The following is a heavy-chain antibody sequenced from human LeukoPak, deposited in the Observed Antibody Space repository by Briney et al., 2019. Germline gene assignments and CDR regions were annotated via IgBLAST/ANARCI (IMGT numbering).Heavy chain of an antibody. CDR2: INHSGST. D-gene: IGHD3-16*01. Sequence: SETLSLTCAVYGGSFSGYYWSWIRQPPGKGLEWIGEINHSGSTNYNSSLKSRVTISVDTSKNQFSLKLSSVTAADTAVYYCARKGVLPPYYYYYYMDVWGKGTTVTASS. V-gene: IGHV4-34*01. J-gene: IGHJ6*03. CDR1: GGSFSGYY. CDR3: ARKGVLPPYYYYYYMDV.